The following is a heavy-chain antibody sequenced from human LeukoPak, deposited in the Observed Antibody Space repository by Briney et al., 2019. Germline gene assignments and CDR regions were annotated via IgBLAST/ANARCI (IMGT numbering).Heavy chain of an antibody. J-gene: IGHJ4*02. V-gene: IGHV4-61*02. CDR2: IYTSGST. CDR3: AREFDTGSLHGPFDY. D-gene: IGHD1-26*01. Sequence: PSETLSLTCTVSGGSISSGSNSWSWIRQPAGKGLEWIGRIYTSGSTNYTPSLKSRFTISADTSKNQFSLQVSSVTAADTAVYYCAREFDTGSLHGPFDYWGLGTLVTVSS. CDR1: GGSISSGSNS.